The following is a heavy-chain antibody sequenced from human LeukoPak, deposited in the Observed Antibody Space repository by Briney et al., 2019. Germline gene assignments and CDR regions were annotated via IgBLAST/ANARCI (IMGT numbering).Heavy chain of an antibody. J-gene: IGHJ4*02. D-gene: IGHD2-21*02. CDR2: ISSSGTVV. CDR1: GFTFRSYE. Sequence: GGSLRLSCVASGFTFRSYEMNWVRQAPGKGLEWISYISSSGTVVYHADSVKGRFTVSRDNAKNSLYLQMNYLRAEDTAVYYCARDWSAEGDCHEYWGQATLVTVSS. CDR3: ARDWSAEGDCHEY. V-gene: IGHV3-48*03.